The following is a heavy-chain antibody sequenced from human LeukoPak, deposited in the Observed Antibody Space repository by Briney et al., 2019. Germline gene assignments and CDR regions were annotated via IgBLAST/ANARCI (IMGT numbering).Heavy chain of an antibody. CDR2: IKKDGSEK. Sequence: SGGSLRLSCTASGFTFSNYWMSCFRQAPGKGLEWVANIKKDGSEKLYVDSVESRFTISRDNAKNSVFLQMNSLTDDDTAVYYCAGDAGWTFGIWGQGTMVTVST. D-gene: IGHD1-14*01. J-gene: IGHJ3*02. V-gene: IGHV3-7*01. CDR1: GFTFSNYW. CDR3: AGDAGWTFGI.